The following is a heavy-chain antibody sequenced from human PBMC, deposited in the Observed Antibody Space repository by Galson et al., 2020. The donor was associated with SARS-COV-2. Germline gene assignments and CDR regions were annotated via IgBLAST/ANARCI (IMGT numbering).Heavy chain of an antibody. CDR3: ARMAFYDATKFYCASGNY. V-gene: IGHV1-2*02. CDR2: INPNNGDA. D-gene: IGHD3-16*01. J-gene: IGHJ4*02. CDR1: LYIFTAYY. Sequence: ASVQVPCKPFLYIFTAYYIHWVRQAPRQRLEWMGGINPNNGDAEHPQRFQGRDTMTRDTSIDTVHMELSGLRSDHSAVYYCARMAFYDATKFYCASGNYWGQGTLVTVSS.